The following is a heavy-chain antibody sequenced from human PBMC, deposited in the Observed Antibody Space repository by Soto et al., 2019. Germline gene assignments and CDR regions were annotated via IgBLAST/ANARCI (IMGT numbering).Heavy chain of an antibody. V-gene: IGHV4-30-2*01. J-gene: IGHJ5*02. CDR1: GCSISSGGYS. D-gene: IGHD2-2*01. CDR3: ARVPDR. Sequence: SETLSLTCAFSGCSISSGGYSLSWIRQPPGKGLEWIGYIYHSGSTYYNPSLKSRVTISVDRSKNQFSLKLSSVTAADTAVYYCARVPDRWGQGTLVTVSS. CDR2: IYHSGST.